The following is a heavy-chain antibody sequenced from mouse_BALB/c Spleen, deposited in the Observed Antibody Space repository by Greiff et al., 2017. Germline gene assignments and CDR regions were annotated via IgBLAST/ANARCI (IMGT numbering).Heavy chain of an antibody. CDR1: GFTFSSFG. CDR2: ISSGSSTI. J-gene: IGHJ4*01. Sequence: EVQRVESGGGLVQPGGSRKLSCAASGFTFSSFGMHWVRQAPEKGLEWVAYISSGSSTIYYADTVKGRFTISRDNPKNTLFLQMTSLRSEDTAMYYCARSPIYSGYAMDYWGQGTSVTVSS. D-gene: IGHD2-1*01. CDR3: ARSPIYSGYAMDY. V-gene: IGHV5-17*02.